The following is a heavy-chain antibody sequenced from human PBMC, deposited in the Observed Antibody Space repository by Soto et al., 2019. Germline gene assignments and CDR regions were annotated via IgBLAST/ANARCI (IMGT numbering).Heavy chain of an antibody. CDR2: FFIGGNT. J-gene: IGHJ4*02. D-gene: IGHD5-12*01. CDR1: GGSISSSTYY. CDR3: ARRHGLDIDPYY. V-gene: IGHV4-39*01. Sequence: SETLSLTCTVSGGSISSSTYYWGWMRQPPGKGLEWIASFFIGGNTYYNPSPKSRVTISVDTSKNQFSLKLSSVTAADTAVSFCARRHGLDIDPYYWGQGILVTVS.